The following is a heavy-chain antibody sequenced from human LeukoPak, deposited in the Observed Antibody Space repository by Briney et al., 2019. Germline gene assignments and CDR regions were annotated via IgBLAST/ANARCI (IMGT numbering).Heavy chain of an antibody. CDR3: ARGYDSSGYYPYYFDY. J-gene: IGHJ4*02. Sequence: SETLSLTRTVSVGSISSYYWSWIRQPAGKGLEWIGRIYTSGSTNYNPSLKSRVTMSVDTSKNQFSLKLSSVAAADTAVYYCARGYDSSGYYPYYFDYWGQGTLVTVSS. D-gene: IGHD3-22*01. CDR2: IYTSGST. V-gene: IGHV4-4*07. CDR1: VGSISSYY.